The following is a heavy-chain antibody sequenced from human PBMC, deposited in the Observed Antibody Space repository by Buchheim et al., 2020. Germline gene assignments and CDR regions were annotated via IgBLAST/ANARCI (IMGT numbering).Heavy chain of an antibody. J-gene: IGHJ4*02. V-gene: IGHV3-11*01. Sequence: QVQLVESGGGLVKPGGSLRLSCAASGFIFSDYYMSWIRQAPGKGLEWVSYISSSGSNKYYVDSVKGRFTISRDNTKKSLFLQMNSLRAEDTAVYYCVRESYSGWFGAPDYWGQGTL. CDR2: ISSSGSNK. D-gene: IGHD3-10*01. CDR1: GFIFSDYY. CDR3: VRESYSGWFGAPDY.